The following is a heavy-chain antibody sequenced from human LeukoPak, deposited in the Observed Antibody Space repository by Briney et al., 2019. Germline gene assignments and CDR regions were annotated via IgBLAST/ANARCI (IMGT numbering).Heavy chain of an antibody. V-gene: IGHV1-46*01. CDR3: ARSPITNIWYYFDY. D-gene: IGHD2-8*02. J-gene: IGHJ4*02. Sequence: ASMKISCKASVYTYTSHYVHWVRQAPGQGPEWMGMINPSGGSTSYSQKFQGRVTMTRDTSTTTLYMDLSSLRSEDTAVYHCARSPITNIWYYFDYWGQGTLVTVSS. CDR1: VYTYTSHY. CDR2: INPSGGST.